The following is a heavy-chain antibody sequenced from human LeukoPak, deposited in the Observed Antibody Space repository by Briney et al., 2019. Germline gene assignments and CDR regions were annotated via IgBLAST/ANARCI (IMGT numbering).Heavy chain of an antibody. D-gene: IGHD3-3*01. CDR1: GGSISSYY. CDR3: ARLSTYYDFWSPLDY. J-gene: IGHJ4*02. Sequence: SETLSLTCTVSGGSISSYYWSWIRQPPGKGLEWIGYIYTSGSANYNPSLKSRVTISVDTSKNQFSLRLNSVTAADTAVYYCARLSTYYDFWSPLDYWGQGTLVTVSS. CDR2: IYTSGSA. V-gene: IGHV4-4*09.